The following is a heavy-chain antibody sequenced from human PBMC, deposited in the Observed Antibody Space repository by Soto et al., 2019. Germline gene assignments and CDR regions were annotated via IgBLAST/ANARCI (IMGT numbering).Heavy chain of an antibody. Sequence: QVQLQESGPGLVKPSETLSLTCTVSGGSISSHYWSWIRQPPGKGLEWIGYIYNSGSTNFNPSLKSRVTISVDTSKNQFSLKVTSVPAADTAVYYCARSRDGYNPFDYWGQGTLVTVSS. CDR1: GGSISSHY. D-gene: IGHD5-12*01. V-gene: IGHV4-59*11. CDR2: IYNSGST. J-gene: IGHJ4*02. CDR3: ARSRDGYNPFDY.